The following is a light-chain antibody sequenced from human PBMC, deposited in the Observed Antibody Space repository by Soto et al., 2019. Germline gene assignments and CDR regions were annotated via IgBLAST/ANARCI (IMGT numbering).Light chain of an antibody. J-gene: IGKJ5*01. Sequence: EIVLTQSPATLSLSPGERATLSCRASQSVSSYLAWYQQKPGQAPRLLLYDASNRATGSPARFSGSGSGTDFALTSSSLEPEDLAVYYCQQRSNWPLITFGRGTRLEIK. V-gene: IGKV3-11*01. CDR3: QQRSNWPLIT. CDR2: DAS. CDR1: QSVSSY.